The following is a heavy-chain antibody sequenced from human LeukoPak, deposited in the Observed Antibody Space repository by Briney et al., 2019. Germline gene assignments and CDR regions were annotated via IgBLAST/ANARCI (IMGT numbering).Heavy chain of an antibody. D-gene: IGHD6-19*01. CDR2: IYLDDSDT. Sequence: GESLKISCKGSGSNFIKNWIAWVRQMPGKGLEWMGMIYLDDSDTRYSPSFQGQVTISADKSISTAYLQWSSLKASDTAMYYCARRSSSGCFSYWGQGTLVTVSS. CDR3: ARRSSSGCFSY. V-gene: IGHV5-51*01. J-gene: IGHJ4*02. CDR1: GSNFIKNW.